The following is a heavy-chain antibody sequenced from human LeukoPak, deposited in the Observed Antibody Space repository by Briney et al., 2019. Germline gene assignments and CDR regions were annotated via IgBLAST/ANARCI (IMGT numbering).Heavy chain of an antibody. CDR2: ISSSSSYI. Sequence: GGSLRLSCAASGFTFSSYSMNWVRQAPGKGLEWVSSISSSSSYIYYADSVKGRFTISRDNAKNSLYLQMNSLRAEDTAVYYCARDPVPEDIVVVVAANWLDPWGQGTLVTVSS. CDR1: GFTFSSYS. V-gene: IGHV3-21*01. CDR3: ARDPVPEDIVVVVAANWLDP. J-gene: IGHJ5*02. D-gene: IGHD2-15*01.